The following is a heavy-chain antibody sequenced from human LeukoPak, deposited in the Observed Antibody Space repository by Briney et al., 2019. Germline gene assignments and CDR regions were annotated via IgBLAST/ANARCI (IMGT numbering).Heavy chain of an antibody. J-gene: IGHJ4*02. CDR2: INPNSGGT. Sequence: GASVKVSCKASGYTFTGYYMHWVRQAPGQGLEWMGWINPNSGGTNYAQKFQGRVTMTRDTSISTAYMELSRLRSDDTAVYYCATSGTTVVKSLVVWGQGTLVTVSS. V-gene: IGHV1-2*02. CDR3: ATSGTTVVKSLVV. CDR1: GYTFTGYY. D-gene: IGHD4-23*01.